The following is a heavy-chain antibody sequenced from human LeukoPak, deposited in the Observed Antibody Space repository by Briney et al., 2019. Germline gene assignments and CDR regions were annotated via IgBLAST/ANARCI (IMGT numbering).Heavy chain of an antibody. CDR2: ISGSGGST. D-gene: IGHD3-10*01. J-gene: IGHJ4*02. Sequence: GGSLRLSCAASGFTFSSYAMSWVRQAPGKGLEWVSAISGSGGSTYYADSVEGRFTISRDYSKNTLYLQMNSLRAEDTAVYYCAKDTDYYGSGSDLDYFDYWGQGTLVTVSS. CDR1: GFTFSSYA. CDR3: AKDTDYYGSGSDLDYFDY. V-gene: IGHV3-23*01.